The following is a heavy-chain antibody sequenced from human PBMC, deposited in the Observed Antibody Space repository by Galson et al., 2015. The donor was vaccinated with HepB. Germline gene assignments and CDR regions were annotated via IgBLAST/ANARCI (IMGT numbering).Heavy chain of an antibody. CDR1: GYSFTNYW. V-gene: IGHV5-10-1*01. Sequence: QSGAEVTKPGESLRISCKGSGYSFTNYWITWVRQMPGKGLEWMGRIDPSDSYTNYSPSFQGHVTISADKSISTAYLQWSSLKASDTAMYYCAKSEGYNSGWYGRDHWGQGTLVTVSS. CDR3: AKSEGYNSGWYGRDH. J-gene: IGHJ4*02. D-gene: IGHD6-19*01. CDR2: IDPSDSYT.